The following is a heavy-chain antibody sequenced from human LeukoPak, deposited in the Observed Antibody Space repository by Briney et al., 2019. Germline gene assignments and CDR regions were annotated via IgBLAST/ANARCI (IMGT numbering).Heavy chain of an antibody. V-gene: IGHV1-69*13. J-gene: IGHJ3*02. CDR2: IIPIFGTA. Sequence: GASVKVSCKASGYTFTSYAISLVRQAPGQGLEWMGGIIPIFGTANYAQKFQGRVTITADESTSTAYMELSSLTSEDTAVYYCATDHYGDYRSGAFDIWGQGTMVTVSS. CDR3: ATDHYGDYRSGAFDI. CDR1: GYTFTSYA. D-gene: IGHD4-17*01.